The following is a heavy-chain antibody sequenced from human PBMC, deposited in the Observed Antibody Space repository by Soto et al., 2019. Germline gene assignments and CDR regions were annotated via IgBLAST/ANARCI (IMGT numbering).Heavy chain of an antibody. CDR3: ARDRLGSGWYSN. Sequence: LRLSCAASGFSFSSTPMTWVRQAPGRGLEWVSDISAGGGNTYYADSVKGRFTVSRDNSNNKMFLQMNSLRPEDTALYFCARDRLGSGWYSNWGQGTVVTVSS. J-gene: IGHJ4*02. CDR2: ISAGGGNT. V-gene: IGHV3-23*01. CDR1: GFSFSSTP. D-gene: IGHD6-13*01.